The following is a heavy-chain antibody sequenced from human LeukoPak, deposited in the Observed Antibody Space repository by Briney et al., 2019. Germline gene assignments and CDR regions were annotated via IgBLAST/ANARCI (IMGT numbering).Heavy chain of an antibody. CDR2: MHQIGTT. D-gene: IGHD3-16*01. CDR3: ARGNSPGGFFDY. V-gene: IGHV4-38-2*02. Sequence: SETLSVACTVSGYSTRNRFCWGWIRHTPGKGLEFLGTMHQIGTTHSNPSVESRLTMSVDTSNNHFSLKLTSVTAADTAVYFCARGNSPGGFFDYWGQGILVTVSS. CDR1: GYSTRNRFC. J-gene: IGHJ4*02.